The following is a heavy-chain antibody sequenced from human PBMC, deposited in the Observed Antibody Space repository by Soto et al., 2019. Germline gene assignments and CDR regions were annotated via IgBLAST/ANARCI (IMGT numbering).Heavy chain of an antibody. CDR2: INPNSGGT. CDR1: GYTFTGYY. Sequence: GASVKVSCKASGYTFTGYYMHWVRQAPGQGLEWMGWINPNSGGTNYAQKFQGWVTMTRDTSISTAYMELRRLRSDDTAVYYCARSDYDILTPYDYWGQGTLVTVSS. D-gene: IGHD3-9*01. J-gene: IGHJ4*02. V-gene: IGHV1-2*04. CDR3: ARSDYDILTPYDY.